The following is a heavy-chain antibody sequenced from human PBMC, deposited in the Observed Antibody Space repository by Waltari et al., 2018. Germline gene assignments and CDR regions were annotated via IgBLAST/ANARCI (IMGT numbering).Heavy chain of an antibody. J-gene: IGHJ4*02. V-gene: IGHV4-59*01. CDR3: ARGEYCSGGSCYSGFDY. D-gene: IGHD2-15*01. CDR1: GGSISSYY. CDR2: IYYSGST. Sequence: QVQLQESGPGLVKPSETLSLTCTVSGGSISSYYWSWLRQPPGKGLEWIGYIYYSGSTNYNPSLKSRVTISVDTSKNQFSLKLSSVTAADTAVYYCARGEYCSGGSCYSGFDYWGQGTLVTVSS.